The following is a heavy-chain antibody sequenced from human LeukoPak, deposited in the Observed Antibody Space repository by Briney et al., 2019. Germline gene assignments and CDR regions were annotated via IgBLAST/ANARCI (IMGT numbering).Heavy chain of an antibody. CDR2: IYYSGST. V-gene: IGHV4-39*07. J-gene: IGHJ5*02. Sequence: SETLSLTCTVSGGSISSSSYYWGWIRQPPGKGLEWIGSIYYSGSTYYNPSLKSRVTISVDTSKNQFSLKLSSVTAADTAVYYCARRKSTAIAMVRGVRGGLNWFDPWGQGTLVTVSS. CDR1: GGSISSSSYY. D-gene: IGHD3-10*01. CDR3: ARRKSTAIAMVRGVRGGLNWFDP.